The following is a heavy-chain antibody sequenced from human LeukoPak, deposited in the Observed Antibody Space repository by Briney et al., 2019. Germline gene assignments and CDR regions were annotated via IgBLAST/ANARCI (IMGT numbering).Heavy chain of an antibody. V-gene: IGHV4-4*02. Sequence: PSETLSLTCAVSGGSITTTNWWSWVRQPPGKGLGWIGEVHLSGATNYNLSLESRVSMSIDKSKNHLSLEVTSVTAADTAIYYCTRESGAFSPFGFWGQGTLVTVSS. CDR1: GGSITTTNW. D-gene: IGHD1-26*01. CDR2: VHLSGAT. J-gene: IGHJ4*02. CDR3: TRESGAFSPFGF.